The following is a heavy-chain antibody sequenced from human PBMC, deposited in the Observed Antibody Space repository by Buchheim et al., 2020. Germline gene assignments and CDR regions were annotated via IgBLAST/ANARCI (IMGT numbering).Heavy chain of an antibody. D-gene: IGHD4-23*01. Sequence: QVQLQESGPGLVKPSETLSLTCTVSGASIRSYHWSWIRQPPGKGLEWIGYIYYSGSTNYNPSLKSRVTISIHTSKNQFSLKLSSVTAADTAVYSCARVAYSGNSLDYWGQGTL. J-gene: IGHJ4*02. CDR1: GASIRSYH. CDR2: IYYSGST. CDR3: ARVAYSGNSLDY. V-gene: IGHV4-59*01.